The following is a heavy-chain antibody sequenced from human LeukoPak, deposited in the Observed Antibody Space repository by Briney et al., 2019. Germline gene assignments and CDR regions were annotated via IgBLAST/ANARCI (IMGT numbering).Heavy chain of an antibody. CDR3: ARGFPDIVVVPAAMLPDLWYFDL. CDR2: INHSGST. J-gene: IGHJ2*01. D-gene: IGHD2-2*01. V-gene: IGHV4-34*01. CDR1: GGSFSGYY. Sequence: SETLSLTCAVYGGSFSGYYWSWIRQPPGKGLEWIGEINHSGSTNYNPSLKSRVTISVATSKNQFSLKLSSVTAADTAVYYCARGFPDIVVVPAAMLPDLWYFDLWGRGTLVTVSS.